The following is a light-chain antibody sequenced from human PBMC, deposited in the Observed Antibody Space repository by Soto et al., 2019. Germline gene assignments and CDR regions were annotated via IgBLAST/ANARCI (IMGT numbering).Light chain of an antibody. Sequence: QAVLTQSSSASASLGSSVKLTCTLSSGHSSYIIAWHQQQPGKAPRYLMKLEGSGSYNKGSGVPDRFSGSSSGADRYLTIANLQSEDEADYYCETRDSNTRVFGGGTELTVL. CDR3: ETRDSNTRV. CDR2: LEGSGSY. V-gene: IGLV4-60*03. J-gene: IGLJ2*01. CDR1: SGHSSYI.